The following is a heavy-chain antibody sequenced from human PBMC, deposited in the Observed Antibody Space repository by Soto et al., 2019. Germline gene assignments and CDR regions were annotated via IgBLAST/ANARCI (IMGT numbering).Heavy chain of an antibody. Sequence: SETLSLTCTVSGGSISSYYWGWIRQPPGKGLEWIGSIYYSGSTYYNPSLKSRVTISVDTSKNQFSLKLSSVTAADTAVYYCARDGIAVAGTPFMDVWGQGTLVTVSS. J-gene: IGHJ4*02. CDR2: IYYSGST. CDR1: GGSISSYY. D-gene: IGHD6-19*01. V-gene: IGHV4-39*07. CDR3: ARDGIAVAGTPFMDV.